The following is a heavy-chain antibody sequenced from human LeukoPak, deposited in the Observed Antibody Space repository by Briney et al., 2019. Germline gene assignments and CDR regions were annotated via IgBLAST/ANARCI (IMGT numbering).Heavy chain of an antibody. D-gene: IGHD2-2*01. CDR2: IYYSGST. Sequence: SETLSLTCTVSGGSISSGGYYWSWIRQHPGKGLEWIGYIYYSGSTYYNPPLKSRVTISVDTSKNQFSLKVNSVTAADTAVYHCARAYCTSTTCWGYFDYWGQGTLVTVSS. V-gene: IGHV4-31*03. J-gene: IGHJ4*02. CDR3: ARAYCTSTTCWGYFDY. CDR1: GGSISSGGYY.